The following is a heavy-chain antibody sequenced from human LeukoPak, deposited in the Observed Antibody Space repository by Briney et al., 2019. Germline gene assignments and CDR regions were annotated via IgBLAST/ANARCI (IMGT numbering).Heavy chain of an antibody. CDR1: GGTFSSYA. CDR3: ARGGLERLNDAFDI. V-gene: IGHV1-69*13. CDR2: IIPIFGTA. J-gene: IGHJ3*02. D-gene: IGHD1-1*01. Sequence: GASVKVSCNASGGTFSSYAISWVRQAPGQGLEWMGGIIPIFGTANYAQKFQGRVTITADESTSTAYMELSSLRSEDTAVYYCARGGLERLNDAFDIWGQGTMVTVSS.